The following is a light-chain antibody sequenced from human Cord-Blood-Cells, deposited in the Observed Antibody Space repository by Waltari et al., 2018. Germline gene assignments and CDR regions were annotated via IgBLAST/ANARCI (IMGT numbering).Light chain of an antibody. J-gene: IGLJ1*01. Sequence: QSALTQPASVSASPGQSITISCTGTSSDVGGYNYVSWYQQHPGKAPKLMIDDVSNRPSGVSNRFSGSKSGNTASLTISGLQAEDEADYYCSSYTSSSTYVFGTGTKVTVL. V-gene: IGLV2-14*01. CDR3: SSYTSSSTYV. CDR2: DVS. CDR1: SSDVGGYNY.